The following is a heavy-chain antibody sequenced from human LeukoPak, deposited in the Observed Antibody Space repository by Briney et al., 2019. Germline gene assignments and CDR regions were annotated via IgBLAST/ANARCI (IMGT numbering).Heavy chain of an antibody. CDR1: GFTFSSYA. CDR3: AKGPKRGNNYGLIDY. J-gene: IGHJ4*02. D-gene: IGHD5-18*01. Sequence: GGSLRLSCAASGFTFSSYAMHWVRQAPGKGLEWVAVISYDGSNKYYADSVKGRFTISRDNAKNSLYLQMNSLRAEDTALYYCAKGPKRGNNYGLIDYWGQGTLVTVSS. CDR2: ISYDGSNK. V-gene: IGHV3-30-3*01.